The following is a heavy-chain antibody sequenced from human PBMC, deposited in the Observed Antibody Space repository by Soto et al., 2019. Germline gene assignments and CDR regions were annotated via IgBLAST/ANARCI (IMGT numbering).Heavy chain of an antibody. Sequence: QVQLQESGPGQVKSSGTLSLTCTVSRGAIRSPNWWTLVRQTPGKGLEWIGEIYHTGRTNYIPSLTIRATIWSDMSKTQFSLNVTSVTAADTAIYYCARDLTYLGQGTMGTVSS. CDR3: ARDLTY. CDR1: RGAIRSPNW. J-gene: IGHJ4*02. V-gene: IGHV4-4*02. CDR2: IYHTGRT.